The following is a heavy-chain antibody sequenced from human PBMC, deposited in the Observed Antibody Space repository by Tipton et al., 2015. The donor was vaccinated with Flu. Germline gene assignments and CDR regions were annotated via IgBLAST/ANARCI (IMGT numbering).Heavy chain of an antibody. CDR3: AGDHPSVAGTFAFDI. CDR1: GYTFTSYG. J-gene: IGHJ3*02. V-gene: IGHV1-18*01. D-gene: IGHD6-19*01. CDR2: ISANNCNT. Sequence: QLVQSGAEVKKPGASVKVSCKASGYTFTSYGISWVRQAPGQALVCPGQGLAWLGWISANNCNTNYAQKLQGRVTMTTDTSTNTAYKGLRCLGVDGGAVFYCAGDHPSVAGTFAFDIWGQGTMVTVS.